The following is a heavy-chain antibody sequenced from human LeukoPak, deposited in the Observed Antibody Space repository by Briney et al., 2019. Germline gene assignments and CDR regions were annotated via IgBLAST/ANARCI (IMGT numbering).Heavy chain of an antibody. D-gene: IGHD2-21*01. CDR2: ISSSGRTI. CDR3: ARLLWWENYFDY. J-gene: IGHJ4*02. V-gene: IGHV3-48*03. CDR1: GFTFSSYE. Sequence: GGSLRLSCAASGFTFSSYEMNWVRQAPGKGLEWVSYISSSGRTIYYGDSVKGRFTISRDNSKNTLYLQMNSLRAEDTAVYYCARLLWWENYFDYWGQGTLVTVSS.